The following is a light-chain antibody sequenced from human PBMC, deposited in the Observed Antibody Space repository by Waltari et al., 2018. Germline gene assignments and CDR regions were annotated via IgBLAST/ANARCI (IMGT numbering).Light chain of an antibody. CDR3: QHYLRLPVT. J-gene: IGKJ1*01. V-gene: IGKV3-20*01. Sequence: EIVLTQSPGTLSLSLGERATVSCRASQSVSRALDWYQQKPCQGPRLLIYGASTRATGIPDRFSGSGSGTDFSLTISRLEPDDFAVYYCQHYLRLPVTFGQGTTVEI. CDR1: QSVSRA. CDR2: GAS.